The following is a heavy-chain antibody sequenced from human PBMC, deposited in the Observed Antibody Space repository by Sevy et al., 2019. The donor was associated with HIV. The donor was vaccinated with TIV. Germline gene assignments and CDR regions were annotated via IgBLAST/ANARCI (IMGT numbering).Heavy chain of an antibody. CDR3: ARDGVDV. CDR1: GFTFSSYA. Sequence: GRSLRLSCAASGFTFSSYAMHWVRQAPGKGLEWVAVISYDGSNKYYADSVKGRFTISRDNSKNTLYLQMNSLRAEDTAVYYCARDGVDVWGKGTTVTVSS. CDR2: ISYDGSNK. D-gene: IGHD3-16*01. J-gene: IGHJ6*04. V-gene: IGHV3-30-3*01.